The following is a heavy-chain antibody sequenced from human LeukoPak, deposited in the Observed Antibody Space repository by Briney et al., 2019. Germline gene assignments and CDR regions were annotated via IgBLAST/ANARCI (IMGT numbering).Heavy chain of an antibody. Sequence: SETLSLTCTVSGGSISSYYWSWIRQPPGKGLEWIGEINHSGSTNYNPSLKSRVTISVDTSKNQFSLKLSSVTAADTAVYYCASPYSGSYWDNWADAFDIWGQGTMVTVSS. J-gene: IGHJ3*02. D-gene: IGHD1-26*01. CDR2: INHSGST. CDR3: ASPYSGSYWDNWADAFDI. CDR1: GGSISSYY. V-gene: IGHV4-34*01.